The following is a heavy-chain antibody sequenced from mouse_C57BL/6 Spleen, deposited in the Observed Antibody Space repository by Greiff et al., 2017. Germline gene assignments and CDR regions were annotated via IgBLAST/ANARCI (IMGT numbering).Heavy chain of an antibody. CDR2: INPYNGDT. V-gene: IGHV1-20*01. Sequence: EVQLQQSGPELVKPGDSVKISCKASGYSFTGYFMNWVMQSHGKSLEWIGRINPYNGDTFYNQKFKGKATLTVDKSSSTAHMELRSLTSEDSAVYYCASHYDEGAWFAYWGQGTLDTVSA. J-gene: IGHJ3*01. CDR1: GYSFTGYF. CDR3: ASHYDEGAWFAY. D-gene: IGHD2-4*01.